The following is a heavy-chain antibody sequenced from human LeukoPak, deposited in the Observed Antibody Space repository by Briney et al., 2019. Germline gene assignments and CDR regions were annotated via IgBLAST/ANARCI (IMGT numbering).Heavy chain of an antibody. Sequence: VASVKVSCKASGFTFTAHYMHWVRQAPGQRLEWMGWINPNSAGTNYAQKFQGRVTMTRDTSISTAYMELSRLRSDDTAVYYCATVPERRFLEWLPLVYWGQGTLVTVSS. CDR1: GFTFTAHY. CDR2: INPNSAGT. J-gene: IGHJ4*02. CDR3: ATVPERRFLEWLPLVY. V-gene: IGHV1-2*02. D-gene: IGHD3-3*01.